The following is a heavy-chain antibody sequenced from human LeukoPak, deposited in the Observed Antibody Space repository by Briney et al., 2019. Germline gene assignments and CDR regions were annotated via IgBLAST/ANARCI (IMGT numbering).Heavy chain of an antibody. CDR3: ARDSSYCRNGISYDVFDI. J-gene: IGHJ3*02. CDR2: IKQDGRTK. CDR1: GFTLSTYW. D-gene: IGHD2-8*01. Sequence: GGSLRLSCAASGFTLSTYWMTWVRQAPGKGLEWVANIKQDGRTKSYVDSALGLLIIMRDNAKNPLYLQLNSLRAGDTAVYYCARDSSYCRNGISYDVFDIWGQGTIVSVSS. V-gene: IGHV3-7*05.